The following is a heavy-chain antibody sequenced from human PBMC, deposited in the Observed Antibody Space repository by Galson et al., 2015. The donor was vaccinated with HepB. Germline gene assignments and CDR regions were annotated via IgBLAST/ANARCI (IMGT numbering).Heavy chain of an antibody. J-gene: IGHJ6*02. CDR3: AKCVVVTALYYYGMDV. CDR1: GFTFSSYG. D-gene: IGHD2-21*02. V-gene: IGHV3-30*02. Sequence: SLRLSCAASGFTFSSYGMHWVRQAPGKGLEWVAFIRYDGSNKYYADSVKGRFTISRDNSKNTLYLQMNSLRAEDTAVYYCAKCVVVTALYYYGMDVWGQGTTVTVSS. CDR2: IRYDGSNK.